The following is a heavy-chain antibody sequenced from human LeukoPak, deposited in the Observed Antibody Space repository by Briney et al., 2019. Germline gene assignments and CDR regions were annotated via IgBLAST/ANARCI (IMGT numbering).Heavy chain of an antibody. Sequence: SVKVSCKASGGTFSSYAISWVRQAPGQGLEWMGGIIPIFGTANYAQKFQGRVTITAGESTSTAYMELSSLRSEDTAVYYCARSVSIVGATGVYFDYWGQGTLVTVSS. CDR2: IIPIFGTA. CDR3: ARSVSIVGATGVYFDY. J-gene: IGHJ4*02. CDR1: GGTFSSYA. V-gene: IGHV1-69*01. D-gene: IGHD1-26*01.